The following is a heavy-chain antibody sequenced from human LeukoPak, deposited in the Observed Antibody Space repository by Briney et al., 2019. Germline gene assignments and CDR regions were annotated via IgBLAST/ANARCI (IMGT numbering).Heavy chain of an antibody. D-gene: IGHD3-10*01. V-gene: IGHV3-7*03. CDR1: GFTFSNSW. CDR2: IKEDGSDK. CDR3: AKDSYGWFDP. J-gene: IGHJ5*02. Sequence: GGSLRLSCLASGFTFSNSWMTWVRQAPGRGLEWVANIKEDGSDKQYVDSVKGRFTISRDNSKNTLYLQMNSLRAEDTAVYYCAKDSYGWFDPWGQGTLVTVSS.